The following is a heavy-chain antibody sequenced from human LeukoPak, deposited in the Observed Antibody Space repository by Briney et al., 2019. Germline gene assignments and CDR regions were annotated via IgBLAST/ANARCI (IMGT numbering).Heavy chain of an antibody. Sequence: GGSLRLSCAPSGFTFSSFDMHWVRQPPDKGLEWVAFIKFDGSQKYYADTVRGRFTVSRYNSRNMLYLQLDSLRDDDTAVYFCARRLPDSGSYSPDYWGQGTLVTVSS. D-gene: IGHD3-10*01. J-gene: IGHJ4*02. CDR2: IKFDGSQK. CDR1: GFTFSSFD. V-gene: IGHV3-30*02. CDR3: ARRLPDSGSYSPDY.